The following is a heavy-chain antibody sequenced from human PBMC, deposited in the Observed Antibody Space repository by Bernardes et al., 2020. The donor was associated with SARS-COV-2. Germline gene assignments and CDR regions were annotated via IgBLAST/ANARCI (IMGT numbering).Heavy chain of an antibody. D-gene: IGHD6-19*01. Sequence: TLSLTCAVSDDAISSGSFYWSWIRQPTGKGLEWVGRISASGSTNYNPSLKSRVTMSVDTSKNQFSLKLTSVTAADTAVYYCARDGRISVPGTDYFDFGGQGILVTVSS. CDR2: ISASGST. CDR1: DDAISSGSFY. CDR3: ARDGRISVPGTDYFDF. J-gene: IGHJ4*02. V-gene: IGHV4-61*02.